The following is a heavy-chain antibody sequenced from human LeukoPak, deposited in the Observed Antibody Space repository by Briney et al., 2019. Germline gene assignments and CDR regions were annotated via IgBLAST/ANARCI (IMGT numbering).Heavy chain of an antibody. J-gene: IGHJ3*02. Sequence: SGPALVKPTQTLTLTCTFSGFSLSTSGMRVSWIRQPPGKALEWLARIDWGDDKFYSTSLKTRLTISKDTSKNQVVLTMTNMDPVDTATYYCARSGPDALYCSGGSCYSIAFDIWGQGTMVTVSS. CDR1: GFSLSTSGMR. CDR3: ARSGPDALYCSGGSCYSIAFDI. D-gene: IGHD2-15*01. CDR2: IDWGDDK. V-gene: IGHV2-70*04.